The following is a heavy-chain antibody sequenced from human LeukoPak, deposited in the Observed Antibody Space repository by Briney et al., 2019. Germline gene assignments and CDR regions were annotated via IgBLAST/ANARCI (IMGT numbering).Heavy chain of an antibody. CDR2: ISVSGGST. CDR3: AKASRQAAVASPLDY. J-gene: IGHJ4*02. V-gene: IGHV3-23*01. Sequence: GGSLRLSCAASGFIFSSYAMSWVRQAPGKGLEWVSAISVSGGSTYYADSVKGRFTISRDNSKDTLFLQMNSLKADDTAVYYCAKASRQAAVASPLDYWGQGSLVTVSS. CDR1: GFIFSSYA. D-gene: IGHD6-19*01.